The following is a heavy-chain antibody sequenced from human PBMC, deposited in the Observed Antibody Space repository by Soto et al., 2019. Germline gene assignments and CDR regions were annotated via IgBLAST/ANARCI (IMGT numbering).Heavy chain of an antibody. CDR3: ARLYGGNSPPWYYYYYYGMDV. D-gene: IGHD4-17*01. CDR1: GYSFTSYW. CDR2: IDPSDSYT. Sequence: PGESLKISCQGSGYSFTSYWISWVRQMPGKGLEWMGRIDPSDSYTNYSPSFQGHVTISADKSISTAYLQWSSLKASDTAMYYCARLYGGNSPPWYYYYYYGMDVWGQGTTVTAP. J-gene: IGHJ6*02. V-gene: IGHV5-10-1*01.